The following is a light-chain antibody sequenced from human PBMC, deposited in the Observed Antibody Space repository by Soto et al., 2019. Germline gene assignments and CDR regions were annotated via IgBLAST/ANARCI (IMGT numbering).Light chain of an antibody. CDR3: QQYDKWPIT. CDR1: QSVSSSY. J-gene: IGKJ5*01. Sequence: EIVLKHSPGTLSLSPCERATLSFSASQSVSSSYLAWYQQKPGQPPRLLIYGASSRATGIPDRFSGSGSGTDFTLTISNLQSEDFAVYHCQQYDKWPITFGQGTRLEIK. V-gene: IGKV3-20*01. CDR2: GAS.